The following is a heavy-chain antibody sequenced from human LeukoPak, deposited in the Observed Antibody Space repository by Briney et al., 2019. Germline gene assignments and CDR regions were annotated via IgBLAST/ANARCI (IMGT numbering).Heavy chain of an antibody. V-gene: IGHV4-59*08. D-gene: IGHD3/OR15-3a*01. CDR3: ARHGTGSASGFDI. Sequence: SETLSLTCTVSGGSISTYYWSWIRQPPGEGLEWIGYMHHSGSTNHNPSLKSRVTVSLDTSKNQFSLNLSSVTAADTAVYYCARHGTGSASGFDIWGQGALVTVSS. J-gene: IGHJ3*02. CDR1: GGSISTYY. CDR2: MHHSGST.